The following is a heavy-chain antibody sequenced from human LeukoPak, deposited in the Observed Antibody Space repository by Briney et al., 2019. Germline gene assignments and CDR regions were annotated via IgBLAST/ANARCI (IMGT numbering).Heavy chain of an antibody. Sequence: GASVKVSCKASGYTFTSYGNSWVRQAPGQGLEWMGWLSAYNGNTNYAQKLQGRVTMTTDTSTSTAYMELRSLRSDDTAVYYCAREISITGTGFDPWGQGTLVTVSS. J-gene: IGHJ5*02. CDR3: AREISITGTGFDP. CDR2: LSAYNGNT. V-gene: IGHV1-18*01. CDR1: GYTFTSYG. D-gene: IGHD1/OR15-1a*01.